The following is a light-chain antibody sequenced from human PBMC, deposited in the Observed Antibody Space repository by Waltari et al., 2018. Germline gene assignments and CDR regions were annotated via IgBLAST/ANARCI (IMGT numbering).Light chain of an antibody. CDR1: ESITQRS. CDR3: QQYGSSVMYT. CDR2: GAS. J-gene: IGKJ2*01. Sequence: LLTQSQGTLSLSRGERAPLSCRASESITQRSCAWYQQKPGQAPRLLIYGASSRAAGIPDRCSGSRSGTDFTLTISRLEPEDSAVYYCQQYGSSVMYTFGQGTKLEIK. V-gene: IGKV3-20*01.